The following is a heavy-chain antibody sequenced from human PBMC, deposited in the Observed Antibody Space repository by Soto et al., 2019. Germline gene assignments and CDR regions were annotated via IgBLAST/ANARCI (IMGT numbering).Heavy chain of an antibody. D-gene: IGHD3-22*01. J-gene: IGHJ4*02. CDR3: ARDVYYYDSRGYQYYFDY. CDR2: ISTSGSTI. CDR1: GFTFSDYY. V-gene: IGHV3-11*04. Sequence: GGSLRLSCAASGFTFSDYYMSWIRQAPGKGLEWVSYISTSGSTINYADSVKGRFTISRDNAKNSLYLQMNSLRAEDTAVFYCARDVYYYDSRGYQYYFDYWGQGTLVTVSS.